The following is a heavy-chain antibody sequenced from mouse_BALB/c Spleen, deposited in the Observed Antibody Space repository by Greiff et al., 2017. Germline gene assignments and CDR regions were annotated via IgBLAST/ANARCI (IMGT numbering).Heavy chain of an antibody. CDR3: ARSPYDYGGNY. D-gene: IGHD2-4*01. J-gene: IGHJ4*01. V-gene: IGHV1-80*01. CDR1: GYAFSSYW. Sequence: VQLQQSGAELVRPGSSVKISCKASGYAFSSYWMNWVKQRPGQGLEWIGQIYPGDGDTNYNGKFKGKATLTADKSSSTAYMQLSSLTSEDSAVYFCARSPYDYGGNYWGQGTSVTVSS. CDR2: IYPGDGDT.